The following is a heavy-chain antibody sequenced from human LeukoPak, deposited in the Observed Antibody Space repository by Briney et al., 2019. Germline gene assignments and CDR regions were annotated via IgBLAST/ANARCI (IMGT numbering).Heavy chain of an antibody. V-gene: IGHV3-30*02. D-gene: IGHD3-10*01. CDR2: IRYDGSNK. Sequence: PGGSLRLSCAASGFTFSSYGMHWVRQAPGKGLEWVAFIRYDGSNKYYADSVKGRFTISRDNSKNTLYLQMNSLRAEDTAVYYCAKTYGSGSYYNEGTHFDYWGQGTLVTVSS. CDR3: AKTYGSGSYYNEGTHFDY. J-gene: IGHJ4*02. CDR1: GFTFSSYG.